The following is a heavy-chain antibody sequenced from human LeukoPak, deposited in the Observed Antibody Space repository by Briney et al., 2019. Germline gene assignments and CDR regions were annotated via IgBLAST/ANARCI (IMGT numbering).Heavy chain of an antibody. D-gene: IGHD4-17*01. CDR2: ISNSGSYT. CDR3: ASHYDDYSFDY. Sequence: GGSLRLSCAASGFSFSDNYMSWIRQAPGKGLEWVSYISNSGSYTNYPDSVKGRFTISRDNAKNSLYLQMNGLRADDTAVYYCASHYDDYSFDYWGQGTLVTVSS. V-gene: IGHV3-11*03. J-gene: IGHJ4*02. CDR1: GFSFSDNY.